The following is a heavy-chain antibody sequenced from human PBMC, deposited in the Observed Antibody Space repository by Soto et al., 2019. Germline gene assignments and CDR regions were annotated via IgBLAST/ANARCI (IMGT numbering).Heavy chain of an antibody. CDR3: ARDRITYYDFWSGYQFTPLDV. Sequence: GGSLRLSCAASGFTFSSYSMNWVRQAPGKGLEWVSSISSSSSYIYYADSVKGRFTISRDNAKNSLYLQMNSLRAEDTAVYYCARDRITYYDFWSGYQFTPLDVWGKGTTVTVSS. J-gene: IGHJ6*04. CDR2: ISSSSSYI. V-gene: IGHV3-21*01. CDR1: GFTFSSYS. D-gene: IGHD3-3*01.